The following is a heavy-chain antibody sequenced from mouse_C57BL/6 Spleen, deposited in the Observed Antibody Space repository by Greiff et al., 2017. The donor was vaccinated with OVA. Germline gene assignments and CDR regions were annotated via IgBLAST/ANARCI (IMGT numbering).Heavy chain of an antibody. Sequence: EVMLVESEGGLVQPGSSMKLSCTASGFTFSDYYMAWVRQVPEKGLEWVANINYDGSSTYYMDSLKSRFIISRDNAKHILYLQMSSLKSEDTATYYCARDMRDGSSYFYAMDYWGQGTSVTVSS. CDR3: ARDMRDGSSYFYAMDY. CDR1: GFTFSDYY. CDR2: INYDGSST. J-gene: IGHJ4*01. D-gene: IGHD1-1*01. V-gene: IGHV5-16*01.